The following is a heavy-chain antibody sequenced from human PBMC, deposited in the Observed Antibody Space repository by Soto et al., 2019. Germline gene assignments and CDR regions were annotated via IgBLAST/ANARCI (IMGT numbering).Heavy chain of an antibody. CDR2: IYTSGST. Sequence: QVQLQESGPGLVKPSETLSLTCTVSGDSMTKYYWSWIRQPAGQGLEWIGRIYTSGSTNYNPSLKSRVTMSIDPSNNHFSLKLTSVTAADTAVSYCARTVGAAYYFDFWGQGALVTVAS. CDR3: ARTVGAAYYFDF. J-gene: IGHJ4*02. D-gene: IGHD1-26*01. V-gene: IGHV4-4*07. CDR1: GDSMTKYY.